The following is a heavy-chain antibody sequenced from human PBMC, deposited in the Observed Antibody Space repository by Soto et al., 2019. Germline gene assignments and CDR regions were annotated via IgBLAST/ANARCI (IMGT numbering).Heavy chain of an antibody. D-gene: IGHD6-19*01. V-gene: IGHV3-33*01. J-gene: IGHJ5*02. CDR3: ARPYSSNSNWFDP. CDR1: GFTFSNYG. Sequence: LRLSCAASGFTFSNYGMHWVRQAPGKGLEWVAVLRDDADDTYYADSVKGRFTISRDNSKNTLYLQMRSLRAEDTAVYYCARPYSSNSNWFDPWGQGTLVTVSS. CDR2: LRDDADDT.